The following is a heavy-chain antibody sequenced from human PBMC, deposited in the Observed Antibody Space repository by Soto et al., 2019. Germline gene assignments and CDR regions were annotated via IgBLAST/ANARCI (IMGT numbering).Heavy chain of an antibody. V-gene: IGHV1-8*01. D-gene: IGHD2-2*01. CDR1: GYTFTRYD. Sequence: QVQLVQSGAEVKKPEASVKVSCKASGYTFTRYDINWVRQATGQGLEWMGWMNPNSGNTGYAQKFQGRVTMTRNTSISTAYMELSSLRSEDTAVYYCARVGIVVVPAARGVDWFDPWGQGTLVTVSS. CDR2: MNPNSGNT. CDR3: ARVGIVVVPAARGVDWFDP. J-gene: IGHJ5*02.